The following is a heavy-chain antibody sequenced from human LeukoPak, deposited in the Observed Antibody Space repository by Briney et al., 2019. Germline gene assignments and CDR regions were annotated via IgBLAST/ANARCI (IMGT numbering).Heavy chain of an antibody. CDR2: INPNSGGT. J-gene: IGHJ6*02. CDR1: GYTFTGYY. CDR3: ARDSSGSDYYYGMDV. Sequence: ASVKVSCKASGYTFTGYYMHWVRQAPGQGLEWMGWINPNSGGTNYAQKFQGRVTMTRDTSISTAYMELSRLRSDDTAVYYCARDSSGSDYYYGMDVWGQGTTVTVSS. D-gene: IGHD6-19*01. V-gene: IGHV1-2*02.